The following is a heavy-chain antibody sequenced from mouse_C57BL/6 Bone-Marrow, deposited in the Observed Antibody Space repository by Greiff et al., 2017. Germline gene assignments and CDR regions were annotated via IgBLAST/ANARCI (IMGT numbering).Heavy chain of an antibody. D-gene: IGHD1-1*01. CDR2: ILPGSGST. Sequence: VQLQQSGAELMKPGASVKLSCKATGYTFTGYWIEWVKQSPGHGLEWIGEILPGSGSTTYNEKFKGKATFTTDTSSNTAYMQLSSLTTEDSAIYYCAREGHYYGSPFAYWGQGTLVTVSA. J-gene: IGHJ3*01. CDR3: AREGHYYGSPFAY. V-gene: IGHV1-9*01. CDR1: GYTFTGYW.